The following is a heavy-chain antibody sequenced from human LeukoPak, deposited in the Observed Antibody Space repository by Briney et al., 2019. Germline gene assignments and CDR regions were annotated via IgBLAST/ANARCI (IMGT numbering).Heavy chain of an antibody. Sequence: PGGSLRLSCAVSGFTVSDIYMSWVRQPPGKGLEWIGDVNHSGSTNYNPSLKSRVTISVDTSKNQFSLKLSSVTAADTAVYHCARVLSIVVVPGATFWFDPWGQGTLVTVSS. V-gene: IGHV4-34*01. J-gene: IGHJ5*02. CDR3: ARVLSIVVVPGATFWFDP. D-gene: IGHD2-2*01. CDR1: GFTVSDIY. CDR2: VNHSGST.